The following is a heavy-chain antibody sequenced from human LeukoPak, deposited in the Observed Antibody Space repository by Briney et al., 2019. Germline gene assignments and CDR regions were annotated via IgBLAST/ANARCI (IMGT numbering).Heavy chain of an antibody. J-gene: IGHJ4*02. CDR2: ISGSGGST. Sequence: GGSLRLSCAASGFTFSSYAMSWVRQAPGKGLEWVSAISGSGGSTYYADSVKGRFTISRDNSKNTLYLQMNSLRAEDTAVYYCATVMSRTMDQVVPPPDYWGQGTLVTVSS. CDR3: ATVMSRTMDQVVPPPDY. CDR1: GFTFSSYA. D-gene: IGHD3-10*01. V-gene: IGHV3-23*01.